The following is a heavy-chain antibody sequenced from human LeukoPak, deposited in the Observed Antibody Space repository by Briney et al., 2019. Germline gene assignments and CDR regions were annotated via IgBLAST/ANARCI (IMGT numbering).Heavy chain of an antibody. Sequence: GGSLRLSCAASGFNFKAFAMTWVRQIPGRGLEWVSVVHGGGGGAQYADSVKGRFTISRDNSKNTVYLQMNSLRTEDTAVYYCARASITSTYYHYYMDVWGKGTTVTVSS. V-gene: IGHV3-23*01. CDR2: VHGGGGGA. D-gene: IGHD3-10*01. CDR1: GFNFKAFA. J-gene: IGHJ6*03. CDR3: ARASITSTYYHYYMDV.